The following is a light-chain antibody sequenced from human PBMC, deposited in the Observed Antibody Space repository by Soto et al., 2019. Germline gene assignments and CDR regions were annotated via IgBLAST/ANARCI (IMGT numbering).Light chain of an antibody. V-gene: IGLV1-51*01. CDR1: SSNIASNY. CDR3: GTWDTSLSGGV. Sequence: QSALTQPPSVSSAPGQRVTISCCGTSSNIASNYVSWYQQFPGTAPRLLIYDDNKRPSGIPDRFSASKSGTSATLGITGLQSGDEADYYCGTWDTSLSGGVFGTGTKV. CDR2: DDN. J-gene: IGLJ1*01.